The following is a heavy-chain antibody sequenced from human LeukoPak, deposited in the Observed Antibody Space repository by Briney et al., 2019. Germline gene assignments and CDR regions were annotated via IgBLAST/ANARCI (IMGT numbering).Heavy chain of an antibody. CDR3: AKDIGSSGYYYPDY. CDR1: GFKFDDYA. CDR2: INWNSGSI. J-gene: IGHJ4*02. V-gene: IGHV3-9*01. D-gene: IGHD3-22*01. Sequence: GGSLRLSCAVSGFKFDDYAMHWVRQAPGRGLEWVSSINWNSGSIGYADSVKGRFTISRDNAKNSLYLQMNSLRAEDTALYYCAKDIGSSGYYYPDYWGQGTLVTVSS.